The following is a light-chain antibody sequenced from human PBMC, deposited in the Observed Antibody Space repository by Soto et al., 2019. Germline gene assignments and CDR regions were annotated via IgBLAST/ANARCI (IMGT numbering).Light chain of an antibody. CDR2: GAS. Sequence: NVLTQSLGSLSLSSGERATLSCRASQSVRSNYVAWYQQKPGQPPRLLIYGASSRATGTPDRFSGSGSGTDFTLTISRLEPEDCAVYYCQQYGSSPWTFGQGTKVDIK. J-gene: IGKJ1*01. CDR1: QSVRSNY. V-gene: IGKV3-20*01. CDR3: QQYGSSPWT.